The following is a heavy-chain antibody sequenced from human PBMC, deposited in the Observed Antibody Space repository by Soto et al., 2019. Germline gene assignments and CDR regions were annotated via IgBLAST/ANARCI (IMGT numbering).Heavy chain of an antibody. V-gene: IGHV1-18*01. CDR1: GYPFISYA. J-gene: IGHJ6*03. Sequence: QGQLVQSRGEVKKPGASVRVSCKASGYPFISYAITWVRQAPGQGLEWMGYMSGYNGESKYAQRFQDRLTITRDTATSTAYLELGSLRSDDTAVYFCARGNIVVAPYFYMDVWGKGTTVTVSS. D-gene: IGHD2-21*01. CDR3: ARGNIVVAPYFYMDV. CDR2: MSGYNGES.